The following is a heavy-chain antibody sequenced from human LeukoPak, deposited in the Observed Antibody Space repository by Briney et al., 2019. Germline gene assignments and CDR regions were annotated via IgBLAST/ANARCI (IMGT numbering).Heavy chain of an antibody. J-gene: IGHJ4*02. Sequence: ASVKVSCKASGYTFTSYDMNWVRQATGQGLEWMGWMNPNSGNTGYAQKFQGRVTMTRNTSISTAYMELSSLRSEDAAVYYCARGGPSPPETYYYDSSRSFIDYWGQGTLVTVSS. D-gene: IGHD3-22*01. CDR2: MNPNSGNT. CDR1: GYTFTSYD. V-gene: IGHV1-8*01. CDR3: ARGGPSPPETYYYDSSRSFIDY.